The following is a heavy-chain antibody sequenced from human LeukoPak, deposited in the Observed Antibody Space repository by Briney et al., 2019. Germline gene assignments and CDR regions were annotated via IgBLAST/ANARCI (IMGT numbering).Heavy chain of an antibody. D-gene: IGHD3-10*01. J-gene: IGHJ4*02. CDR2: MNPNSGNT. Sequence: ASVKVSCKASGYTFTSQDTNWVRQASGRGLEWMGWMNPNSGNTGYAQKFQGRVTMTRNTSISTAYMELSSLRSEDTAVYYCARGTKVLLWFGENAPYYFDYWGQGTLVTVSS. CDR1: GYTFTSQD. V-gene: IGHV1-8*02. CDR3: ARGTKVLLWFGENAPYYFDY.